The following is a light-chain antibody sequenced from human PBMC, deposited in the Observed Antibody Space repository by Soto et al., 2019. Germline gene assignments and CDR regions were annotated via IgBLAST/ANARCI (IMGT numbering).Light chain of an antibody. Sequence: EIVLTQSPATLSLSPGERATLSCRASQSVSSYLAWYQQKPGQAPRLLIYDASNRATGIPARFSGSGSGTDFTLTISSLEPEDFAVYYCQQRSNWPATFGKGPRWKSN. CDR2: DAS. CDR3: QQRSNWPAT. J-gene: IGKJ1*01. CDR1: QSVSSY. V-gene: IGKV3-11*01.